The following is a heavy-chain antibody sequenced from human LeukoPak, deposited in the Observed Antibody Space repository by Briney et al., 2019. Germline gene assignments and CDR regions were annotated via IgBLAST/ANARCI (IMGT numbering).Heavy chain of an antibody. CDR1: GFTFSSFA. CDR2: ISNTGGNT. V-gene: IGHV3-23*01. J-gene: IGHJ6*02. CDR3: AKKIVAMNYYYGMDV. Sequence: GGSLRLSCAGSGFTFSSFAMSWVRQTPGKGLEWVSSISNTGGNTYYADSVKGRFTISRDNSKNTLYVQMNSLRAEDTAVYYCAKKIVAMNYYYGMDVWGQGTTVTVSS. D-gene: IGHD5-12*01.